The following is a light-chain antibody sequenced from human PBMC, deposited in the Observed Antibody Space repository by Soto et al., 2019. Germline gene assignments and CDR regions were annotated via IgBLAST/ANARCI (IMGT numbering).Light chain of an antibody. CDR1: QSIRSSH. J-gene: IGKJ1*01. V-gene: IGKV3-20*01. CDR3: LQYYTSRT. Sequence: EIVLTQSPGTLSLSPGERATLSCRTSQSIRSSHLAWYQQKPGQAPRLLIYGASIRATGIPDRFSGSGSGTDFTLTISRREPENFAVYYCLQYYTSRTFGQGTKVEIK. CDR2: GAS.